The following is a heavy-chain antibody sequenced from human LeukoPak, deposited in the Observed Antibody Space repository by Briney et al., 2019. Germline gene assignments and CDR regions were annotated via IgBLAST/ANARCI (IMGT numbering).Heavy chain of an antibody. Sequence: GGSLRLSCAASEFSVGSNYMTWVRQAPGKGLEWVSLIYSGGSTYYADSVKGRFTISRDNAKNSLYLQMNSLRAEDMALYYCAKDFKAYYEMGYMDVWGKGTTVTVSS. CDR1: EFSVGSNY. V-gene: IGHV3-53*05. CDR3: AKDFKAYYEMGYMDV. J-gene: IGHJ6*03. CDR2: IYSGGST. D-gene: IGHD3-22*01.